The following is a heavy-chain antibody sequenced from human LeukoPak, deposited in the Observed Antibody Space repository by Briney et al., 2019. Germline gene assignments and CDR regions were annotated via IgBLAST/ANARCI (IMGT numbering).Heavy chain of an antibody. D-gene: IGHD2-2*01. CDR3: ARTYCSTTSCPWGYLYGMDV. CDR2: IYYSGST. V-gene: IGHV4-31*03. CDR1: GGSINNGGYY. Sequence: SQTLSLTCNVSGGSINNGGYYWSWIRQHPGKGLEWIGHIYYSGSTYYNPSLKSRVAISVDTSKKQFSLKLSSVTAADTAVHYCARTYCSTTSCPWGYLYGMDVWGQGTTVTVSS. J-gene: IGHJ6*02.